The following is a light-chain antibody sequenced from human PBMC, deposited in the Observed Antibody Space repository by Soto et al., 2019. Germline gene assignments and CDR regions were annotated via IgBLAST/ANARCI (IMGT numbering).Light chain of an antibody. J-gene: IGLJ1*01. CDR2: DVS. Sequence: QSALTQPASVSGSPGQSLSISCTGTSSDIGGYKHVSWYQQHPGKAPKLIIFDVSSRPSGVSNRFSGSKSGNTASLTISGLQAEDEADYYCSSYTSINLYVFGTGTKLTVL. CDR3: SSYTSINLYV. V-gene: IGLV2-14*01. CDR1: SSDIGGYKH.